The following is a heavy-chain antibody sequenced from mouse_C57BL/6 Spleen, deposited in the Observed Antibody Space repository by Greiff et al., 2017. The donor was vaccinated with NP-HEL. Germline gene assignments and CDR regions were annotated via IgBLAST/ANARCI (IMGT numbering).Heavy chain of an antibody. Sequence: VQLQQSGAELVKPGASVKMSCKASGYTFTSYWITWVKQRPGQGLEWIGDIYPGSGSTNYNEKFKSKATLTVDTSSSTAYMQLSSLTSEDSAVYYCASRDGYDGYFDYWGQGTTLTVSS. CDR2: IYPGSGST. D-gene: IGHD2-2*01. J-gene: IGHJ2*01. V-gene: IGHV1-55*01. CDR3: ASRDGYDGYFDY. CDR1: GYTFTSYW.